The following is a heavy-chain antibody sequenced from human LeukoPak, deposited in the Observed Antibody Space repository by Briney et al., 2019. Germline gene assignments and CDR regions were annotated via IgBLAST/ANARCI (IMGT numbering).Heavy chain of an antibody. J-gene: IGHJ6*02. CDR2: ISSSSSYI. CDR1: GFTFSSYS. D-gene: IGHD6-13*01. CDR3: ARDADSSSWSMYYYYGMDV. V-gene: IGHV3-21*01. Sequence: GGSLRLSCAVSGFTFSSYSMNWVRQAPGKGLEWVSSISSSSSYIYYADSVKGRFTISRDSAKNSLYLQMNSLRAEDTAVYYCARDADSSSWSMYYYYGMDVWGQGTTVTVSS.